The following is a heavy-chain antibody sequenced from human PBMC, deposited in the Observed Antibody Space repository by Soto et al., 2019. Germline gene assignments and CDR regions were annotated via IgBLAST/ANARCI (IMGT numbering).Heavy chain of an antibody. D-gene: IGHD6-19*01. Sequence: GGSLRLSCAASGFTFSNNAMNWVRQAPGKVLEWVSGISGTGYGTYYADSVKGRFTISRDSSNNTLYLQMNSLRGEDTAIYYCAKARQAQSHYYYGMDVWGQGTPVTVS. CDR1: GFTFSNNA. V-gene: IGHV3-23*01. J-gene: IGHJ6*02. CDR2: ISGTGYGT. CDR3: AKARQAQSHYYYGMDV.